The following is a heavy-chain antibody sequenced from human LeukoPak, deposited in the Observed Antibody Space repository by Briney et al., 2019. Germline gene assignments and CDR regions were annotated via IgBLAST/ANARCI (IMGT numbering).Heavy chain of an antibody. D-gene: IGHD7-27*01. V-gene: IGHV6-1*01. CDR1: GDSSSSNSAA. J-gene: IGHJ4*02. CDR2: TYYRSKLYN. CDR3: AKARGTNWGLDC. Sequence: SQTLSLTCALSGDSSSSNSAAWDWLRQSPSRGLEWLGRTYYRSKLYNDYAASVKSRITINPDTSKNLFSLQLNSVTAEDTAVYYCAKARGTNWGLDCWGQGTLVTVSS.